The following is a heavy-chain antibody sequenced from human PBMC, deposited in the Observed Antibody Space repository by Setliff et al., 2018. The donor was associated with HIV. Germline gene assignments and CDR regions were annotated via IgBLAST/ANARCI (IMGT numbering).Heavy chain of an antibody. CDR3: ARPVGMANREFDY. J-gene: IGHJ4*02. CDR2: IYYSGST. V-gene: IGHV4-39*01. Sequence: SETLSLTCTVSGGSISDSRYYWGWIRQPPGKGLEWIGNIYYSGSTYYNPSLKSRVTISADTSKNQCSLKQSSVTAADTAVYYCARPVGMANREFDYWGQGTLVTVPQ. CDR1: GGSISDSRYY. D-gene: IGHD1-26*01.